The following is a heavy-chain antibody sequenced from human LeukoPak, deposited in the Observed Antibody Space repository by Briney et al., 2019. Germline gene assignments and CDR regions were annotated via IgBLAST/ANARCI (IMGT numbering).Heavy chain of an antibody. D-gene: IGHD4-17*01. Sequence: SQTLSLTCAISGDSVSSSGATWNWLRQSPSRGLEWLGRTYYRSRWYTDYAVSVKGRTTINPDTTRKQFSLQVNSVPPEDTAVYYGARGGTYGDYYFDFWGKEILVTVSS. CDR1: GDSVSSSGAT. CDR2: TYYRSRWYT. J-gene: IGHJ4*02. CDR3: ARGGTYGDYYFDF. V-gene: IGHV6-1*01.